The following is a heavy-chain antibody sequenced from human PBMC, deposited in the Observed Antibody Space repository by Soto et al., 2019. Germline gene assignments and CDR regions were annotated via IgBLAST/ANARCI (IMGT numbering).Heavy chain of an antibody. D-gene: IGHD3-10*01. CDR1: GFTFSSHA. CDR3: ARRITMVRGPYYYHAMDV. CDR2: ITSTSSTK. J-gene: IGHJ6*02. V-gene: IGHV3-48*02. Sequence: GGSLRLSCAASGFTFSSHAMNWVRQAPGKGLEWLSYITSTSSTKHYAASVEGRFTISRDNAKNSLYLQMNSLRDEDTAVYYCARRITMVRGPYYYHAMDVWGQGTTVTVSS.